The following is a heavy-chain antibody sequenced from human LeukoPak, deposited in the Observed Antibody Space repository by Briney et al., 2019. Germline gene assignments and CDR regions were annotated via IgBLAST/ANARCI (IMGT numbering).Heavy chain of an antibody. CDR2: ISGSDGNT. CDR1: GFTFSNYA. J-gene: IGHJ3*01. CDR3: AKDLGGGDIGSAGFDF. Sequence: GGSLRLSCAASGFTFSNYAMSWVRQAPGNGLEWVSLISGSDGNTYYADSVRGRFTISRDDSKNTLYLQMNSLRAEDTAVYYWAKDLGGGDIGSAGFDFWGQGTMVTVSS. D-gene: IGHD3-10*01. V-gene: IGHV3-23*01.